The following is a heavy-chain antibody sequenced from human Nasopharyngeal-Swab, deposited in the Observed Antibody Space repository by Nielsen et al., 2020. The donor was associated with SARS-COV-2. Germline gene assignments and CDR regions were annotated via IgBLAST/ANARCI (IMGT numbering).Heavy chain of an antibody. D-gene: IGHD3-22*01. V-gene: IGHV3-20*04. J-gene: IGHJ4*02. CDR1: GFTFDDCG. CDR2: INWNGGST. Sequence: GESLKISCAASGFTFDDCGMSWVRQAPGKGLEWVSGINWNGGSTGYADSVKGRFTISRDNAKNSLYLQMNSLRAEDTALYYCARDYYDSSGSAKGNDYWGQGTLVTVSS. CDR3: ARDYYDSSGSAKGNDY.